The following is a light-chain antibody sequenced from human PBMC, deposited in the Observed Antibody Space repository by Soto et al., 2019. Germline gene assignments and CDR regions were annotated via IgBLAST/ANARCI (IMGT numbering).Light chain of an antibody. CDR3: QHYYSLPLT. CDR2: RAS. CDR1: QSVLYSSSSENY. J-gene: IGKJ4*01. Sequence: DIVMTQSPDSLAVSLGERATINCKSSQSVLYSSSSENYLAWYQQKPGQPPKLLIYRASTRESGVPDRFSGSGSGTDFTLTISSPQAEDVAVYYCQHYYSLPLTFGGGTKVEIK. V-gene: IGKV4-1*01.